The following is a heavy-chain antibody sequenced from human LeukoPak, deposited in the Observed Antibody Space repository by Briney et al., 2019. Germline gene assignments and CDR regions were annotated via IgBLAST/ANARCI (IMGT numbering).Heavy chain of an antibody. D-gene: IGHD6-25*01. J-gene: IGHJ6*03. CDR2: ISGSGGSR. CDR1: GFTFSSYA. Sequence: GGSLRLSCAASGFTFSSYAMSWVRQAPGKGLEWVSGISGSGGSRYYADSVKGRLTISRDNSKNTLYLEMNSLRAEDTAVYYCAKREQRALDYYYYMDVWGKGTAVSVSS. V-gene: IGHV3-23*01. CDR3: AKREQRALDYYYYMDV.